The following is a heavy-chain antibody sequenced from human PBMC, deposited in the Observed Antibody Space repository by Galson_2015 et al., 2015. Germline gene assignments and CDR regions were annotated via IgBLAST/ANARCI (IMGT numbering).Heavy chain of an antibody. V-gene: IGHV3-23*01. CDR2: TRTIGDG. D-gene: IGHD3/OR15-3a*01. Sequence: SLRLSCAASGFTFSAYAMFWVRQAPGKGLEWVSGTRTIGDGYAESVKGRFTISRDNSRNTLYLQMNSLRAEDTAVYYCAKWTYNYFDYWGQGTLVTVSS. CDR3: AKWTYNYFDY. J-gene: IGHJ4*02. CDR1: GFTFSAYA.